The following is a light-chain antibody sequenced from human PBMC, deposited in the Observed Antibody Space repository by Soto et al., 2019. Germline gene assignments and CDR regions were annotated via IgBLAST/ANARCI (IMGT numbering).Light chain of an antibody. Sequence: DIQMTQSPSSLSASIGDRVTITCRASQSINRWLAWYQEKPGKAPKVLIYDASNLEAGVPSRFRGSGSGTEFPLTISSLQPDDFATYYCQQYSSYWTFGQGTKVDIK. J-gene: IGKJ1*01. CDR2: DAS. V-gene: IGKV1-5*01. CDR1: QSINRW. CDR3: QQYSSYWT.